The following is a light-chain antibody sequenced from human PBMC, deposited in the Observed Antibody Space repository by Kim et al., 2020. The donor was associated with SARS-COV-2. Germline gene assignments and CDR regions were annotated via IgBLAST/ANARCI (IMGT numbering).Light chain of an antibody. CDR2: DVT. CDR1: RSDVGRYNY. Sequence: GQQVDTSGTETRSDVGRYNYVCWYQHHPGKAPKLIIYDVTKRPTGVPDRFSGSKSGNTASLTVSGLQAEDEADYYCTSYAGRNDLVFGGGTQLTVL. J-gene: IGLJ2*01. V-gene: IGLV2-8*01. CDR3: TSYAGRNDLV.